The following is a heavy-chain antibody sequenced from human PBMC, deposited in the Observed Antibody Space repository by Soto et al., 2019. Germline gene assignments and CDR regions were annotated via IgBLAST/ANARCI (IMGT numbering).Heavy chain of an antibody. CDR2: IIPIFGTA. V-gene: IGHV1-69*01. CDR3: ARDRHYYDSSGVPGFQH. D-gene: IGHD3-22*01. CDR1: RLALDSYA. J-gene: IGHJ1*01. Sequence: PVKASSKAFRLALDSYAICWPCHDSKKGLEWMGGIIPIFGTANYAQKFQGRVTITADESTSTAYMELSSLRYEDTAVYYCARDRHYYDSSGVPGFQHRGQGTLVTVSS.